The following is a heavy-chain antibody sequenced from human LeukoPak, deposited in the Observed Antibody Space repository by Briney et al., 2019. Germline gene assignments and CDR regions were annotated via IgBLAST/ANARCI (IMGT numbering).Heavy chain of an antibody. V-gene: IGHV3-23*01. D-gene: IGHD3-10*01. CDR3: AKGHYYGSGSLDY. CDR2: IGGRDGST. Sequence: GGSLRLSCAASGFTFSSYGMSWVRQAPGKGLEWVSAIGGRDGSTYYADSVRGRFTISRDNSKNTLYVQMNSLRAEDTAVYYCAKGHYYGSGSLDYWGQGTLVTVSS. CDR1: GFTFSSYG. J-gene: IGHJ4*02.